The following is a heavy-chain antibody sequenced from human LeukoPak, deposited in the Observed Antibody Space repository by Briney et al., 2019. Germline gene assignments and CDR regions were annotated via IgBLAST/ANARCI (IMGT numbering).Heavy chain of an antibody. J-gene: IGHJ4*02. CDR1: GGSISSGSYY. CDR2: IYYSGST. D-gene: IGHD5-12*01. Sequence: SETLSLTCTVSGGSISSGSYYWSWIRQPAGKGLEWIGSIYYSGSTYYNPSLKSRVTISVDTSKNQFSLKLSSVTAADTAVYYCARVADHIVATIWFDYWGQGTLVTVSS. V-gene: IGHV4-39*07. CDR3: ARVADHIVATIWFDY.